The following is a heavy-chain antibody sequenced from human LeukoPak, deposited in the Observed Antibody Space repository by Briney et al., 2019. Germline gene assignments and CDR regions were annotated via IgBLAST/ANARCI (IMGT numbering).Heavy chain of an antibody. V-gene: IGHV4-30-4*08. D-gene: IGHD3-22*01. Sequence: PSETLSLTCTASGGSTSSGDYYWSWIRQPPGKGLEWIGYIYYSGSTYYNPSLKSRVTISVDTSKNQFSLKLSSVTAADTAVYYCGAGDSSGQIDYWGQGTLVTVSS. J-gene: IGHJ4*02. CDR1: GGSTSSGDYY. CDR2: IYYSGST. CDR3: GAGDSSGQIDY.